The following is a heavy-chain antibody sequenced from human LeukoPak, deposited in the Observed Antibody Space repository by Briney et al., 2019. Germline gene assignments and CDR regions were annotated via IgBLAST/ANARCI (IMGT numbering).Heavy chain of an antibody. CDR3: SRDSGKKDDY. CDR1: GFTFSNYW. J-gene: IGHJ4*02. CDR2: INEDGSEK. Sequence: GGSLRLSCAASGFTFSNYWMTWVRQAPGKGLEWVANINEDGSEKDYMESVKGRFTISRDNAKNSLYLQMNSLRAEDTGVYYCSRDSGKKDDYWGQGTLVTVS. D-gene: IGHD3-10*01. V-gene: IGHV3-7*01.